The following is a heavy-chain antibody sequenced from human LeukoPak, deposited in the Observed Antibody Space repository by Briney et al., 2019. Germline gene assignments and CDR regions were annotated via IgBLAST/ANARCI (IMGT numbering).Heavy chain of an antibody. CDR3: AKRIYTFGELLDYGMDV. D-gene: IGHD3-10*01. Sequence: GGSLRLSCAASGFTFSSYGIHWVRQAPGKGLEWVAFISYDGSNKYYADSVKGRFTISRDNSKNTLYLQMNSLRGEDTAVYYCAKRIYTFGELLDYGMDVWGQGTTVTVSS. J-gene: IGHJ6*02. V-gene: IGHV3-30*18. CDR1: GFTFSSYG. CDR2: ISYDGSNK.